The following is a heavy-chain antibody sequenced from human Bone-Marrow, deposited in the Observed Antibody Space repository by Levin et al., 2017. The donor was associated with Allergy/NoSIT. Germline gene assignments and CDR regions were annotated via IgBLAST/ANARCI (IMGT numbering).Heavy chain of an antibody. CDR2: MTPKSGNT. V-gene: IGHV1-8*01. D-gene: IGHD6-19*01. J-gene: IGHJ2*01. Sequence: ASVKVSCKTSEYTFSTSDINWVRQAPGQGLEWMGWMTPKSGNTGYAQKLQGRVSLTRDTSISTAYMELSSLRSEDTAVHFCVAGAGLWGRGTLVTVSS. CDR1: EYTFSTSD. CDR3: VAGAGL.